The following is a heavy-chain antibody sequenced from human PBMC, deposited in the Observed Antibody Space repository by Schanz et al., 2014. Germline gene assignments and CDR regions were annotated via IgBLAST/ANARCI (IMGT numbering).Heavy chain of an antibody. Sequence: VQLVESGGCLVKPGGSLRLSCVASGFTFSDYYMSWIRQAPGKGLEWVSYISSSSSYTNYADSVKGRFTISRDNAKNSLYLQMNSLRAEDTAVYYCARSYSSGWYPYYYGMDVWGQGTTVTVSS. CDR1: GFTFSDYY. CDR3: ARSYSSGWYPYYYGMDV. D-gene: IGHD6-19*01. CDR2: ISSSSSYT. V-gene: IGHV3-11*06. J-gene: IGHJ6*02.